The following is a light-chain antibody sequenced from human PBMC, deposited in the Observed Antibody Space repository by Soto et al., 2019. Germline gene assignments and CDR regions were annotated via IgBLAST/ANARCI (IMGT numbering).Light chain of an antibody. CDR1: TGAVTSGHH. J-gene: IGLJ3*02. CDR3: LLTYSGPWV. CDR2: HTT. Sequence: QAVVTQEPSLTVSPGGTVTLTCGSSTGAVTSGHHPYWLQQKPGQAPRTLIYHTTNTLSWTPARFSGSLLRGKAALTLSGAQPEDEALYYCLLTYSGPWVFGGGTKVTVL. V-gene: IGLV7-46*01.